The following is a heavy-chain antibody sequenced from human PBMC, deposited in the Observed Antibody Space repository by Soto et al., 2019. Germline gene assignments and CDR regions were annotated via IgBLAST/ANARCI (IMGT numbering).Heavy chain of an antibody. CDR2: IYYTGST. CDR3: ARGPYYYGSGSYYRGRWFDP. J-gene: IGHJ5*02. Sequence: QVQLQESGPGLVKPSETLSLTCSVSGGPVSSGSYYWSWIRQPPGKGLEWIGYIYYTGSTNYNPSLKSRVAILIDTSKNQFSLKLTSVTGADTAVYFCARGPYYYGSGSYYRGRWFDPWGQGTLVTVSS. D-gene: IGHD3-10*01. V-gene: IGHV4-61*01. CDR1: GGPVSSGSYY.